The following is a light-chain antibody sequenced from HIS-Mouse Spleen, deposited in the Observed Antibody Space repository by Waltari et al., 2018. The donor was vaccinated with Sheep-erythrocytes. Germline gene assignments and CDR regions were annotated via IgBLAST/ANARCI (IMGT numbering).Light chain of an antibody. V-gene: IGLV1-40*01. J-gene: IGLJ3*02. CDR3: QSYDSSLSGSV. CDR1: SSHIGAGYD. CDR2: GNS. Sequence: QSVLTQPPSVSGAPGQRVTISCTGSSSHIGAGYDVHWYQQFPGTAPKLLIYGNSNRPSGVPDRFSGSKSGTSASLAITGLQAEDEADYYCQSYDSSLSGSVFGGGTKLTVL.